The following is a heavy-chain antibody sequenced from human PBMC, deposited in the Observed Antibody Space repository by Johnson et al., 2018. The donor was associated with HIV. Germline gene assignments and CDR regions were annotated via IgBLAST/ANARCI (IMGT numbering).Heavy chain of an antibody. D-gene: IGHD3-22*01. Sequence: QMLLVESGGGVVQPGGSLRLSCAASGFTFSNYGMHWVRQAPGKGLEWVAFLRYDGDITYYIDSVNGRFTISRDNSKNTLYLQMNSLRTEDTAMYYCAKGQSSGYPKDAFDIWGRGTIVIVSS. CDR3: AKGQSSGYPKDAFDI. CDR2: LRYDGDIT. J-gene: IGHJ3*02. V-gene: IGHV3-30*02. CDR1: GFTFSNYG.